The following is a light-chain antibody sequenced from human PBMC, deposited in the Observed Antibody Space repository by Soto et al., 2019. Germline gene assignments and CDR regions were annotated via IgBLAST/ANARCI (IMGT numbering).Light chain of an antibody. CDR3: KQYYETPHT. CDR1: QSVLDSSTNKNY. Sequence: DIVMTQSPDSLAVSLGERATINCTSSQSVLDSSTNKNYLSWYHQKPGQPPQLLIHWASIRESGVPDRFSGSGSRTDFTLTISSLQAEDVALYYCKQYYETPHTFGLGTKLEIK. CDR2: WAS. J-gene: IGKJ2*01. V-gene: IGKV4-1*01.